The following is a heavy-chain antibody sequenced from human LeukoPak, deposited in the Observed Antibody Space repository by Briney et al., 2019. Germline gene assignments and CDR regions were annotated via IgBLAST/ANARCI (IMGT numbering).Heavy chain of an antibody. Sequence: GASVKVSCKTSGYTFIHYYMHWVRQASGEGFEWMGIVDPSGDIATYAQKFQGRVTLTTDTSTSTFYMELSSLRSEDTAIYYCARDSFGVRGFDHWGLGTPVTVSS. CDR2: VDPSGDIA. D-gene: IGHD3-10*01. CDR3: ARDSFGVRGFDH. CDR1: GYTFIHYY. V-gene: IGHV1-46*01. J-gene: IGHJ4*02.